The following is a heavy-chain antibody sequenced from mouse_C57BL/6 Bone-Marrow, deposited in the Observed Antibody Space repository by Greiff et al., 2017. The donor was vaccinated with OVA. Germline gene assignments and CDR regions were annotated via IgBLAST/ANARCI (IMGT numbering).Heavy chain of an antibody. CDR2: INPNNGGT. CDR3: ARCPPPTVVATRYAMDY. V-gene: IGHV1-26*01. D-gene: IGHD1-1*01. Sequence: VQLQQSGPELVKPGASVKISCKASGYTFTDYYMNWVKQSHGKSLEWIGDINPNNGGTSYNQQFKGKATLTVDKSSSTAYMELRSLTSEDSAVYYCARCPPPTVVATRYAMDYWGQGTSVTVSS. CDR1: GYTFTDYY. J-gene: IGHJ4*01.